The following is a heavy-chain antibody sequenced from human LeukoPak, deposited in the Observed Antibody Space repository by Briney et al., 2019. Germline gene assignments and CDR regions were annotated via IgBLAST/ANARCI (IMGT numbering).Heavy chain of an antibody. CDR1: GFTFSRYE. CDR2: ISSGGATM. V-gene: IGHV3-48*03. D-gene: IGHD2-15*01. J-gene: IGHJ4*02. Sequence: GGSLRLSCATSGFTFSRYEMNWVRQAPGKGLEWVSYISSGGATMYYADSVKGRFTISRDNAKNSLYLQMNSLRAEDTAVYYCARDGVAESLDYWGQGTLVTVSS. CDR3: ARDGVAESLDY.